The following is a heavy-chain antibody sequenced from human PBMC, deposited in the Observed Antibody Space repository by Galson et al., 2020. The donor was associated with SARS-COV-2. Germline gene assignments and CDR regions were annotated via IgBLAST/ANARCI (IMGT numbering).Heavy chain of an antibody. CDR1: GFTFSSYA. CDR3: ARGCSSTSCYSNYYYYGMDV. V-gene: IGHV3-30*04. J-gene: IGHJ6*02. Sequence: GGSLRLSCAASGFTFSSYAMHWVRQAPGKGLEWVAVISYDGSNKYYADSVKGRFTISRDNSKNTLYLQMNSLRAEDTAVYYCARGCSSTSCYSNYYYYGMDVWGQGTTVTVSS. D-gene: IGHD2-2*01. CDR2: ISYDGSNK.